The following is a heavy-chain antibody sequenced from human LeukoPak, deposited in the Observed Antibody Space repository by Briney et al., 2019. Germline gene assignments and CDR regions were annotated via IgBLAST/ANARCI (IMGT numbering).Heavy chain of an antibody. V-gene: IGHV4-59*01. D-gene: IGHD3-3*01. CDR1: GGSISSYC. J-gene: IGHJ4*02. Sequence: SETLTLTCTVSGGSISSYCWSWIRQPPGKGLEWIGCIYYSGSTNYNPSLKSRVTISVDTSKNQFSLKLSSVTAADTAVFYCARAVADFWSGQYYFDYWGQGTLVTVSS. CDR2: IYYSGST. CDR3: ARAVADFWSGQYYFDY.